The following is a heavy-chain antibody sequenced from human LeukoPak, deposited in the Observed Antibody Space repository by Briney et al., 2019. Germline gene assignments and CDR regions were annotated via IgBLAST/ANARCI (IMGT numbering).Heavy chain of an antibody. CDR1: GGSFSSYA. CDR2: ILPMLGIA. V-gene: IGHV1-69*04. J-gene: IGHJ4*02. Sequence: SVKVSCKASGGSFSSYAINWARQAPGQGLEWMGRILPMLGIANAAQKFQGRVTITADISTTTAYMELTSLRSEDTAVYYCARGEVATRSGWDDAKWGQGTLVIVSS. D-gene: IGHD5-12*01. CDR3: ARGEVATRSGWDDAK.